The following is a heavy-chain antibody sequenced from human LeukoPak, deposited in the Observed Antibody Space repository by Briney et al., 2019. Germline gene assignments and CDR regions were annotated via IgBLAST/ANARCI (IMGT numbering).Heavy chain of an antibody. D-gene: IGHD2-15*01. V-gene: IGHV3-23*01. Sequence: GGSLRLSCAASGFTFDDYGMSWVRQAPGKGLEWVSYISSSGSTIYYADSVKGRFTISRDNSKNTLYLQMNSLRAEDTAVYYCAKVGGAFDIWGQGTMVTVSS. CDR3: AKVGGAFDI. CDR2: ISSSGSTI. CDR1: GFTFDDYG. J-gene: IGHJ3*02.